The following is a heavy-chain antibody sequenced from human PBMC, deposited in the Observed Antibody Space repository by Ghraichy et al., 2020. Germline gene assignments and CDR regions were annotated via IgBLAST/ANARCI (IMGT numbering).Heavy chain of an antibody. Sequence: GGSLRLSCAASGFTFSTYGMSWVRQAPGKGLEWVSGISETSSRIHYADSVKGRFTVSRDNSENTLYLQMNSLRADDTAVYYCARDHIGMPDSWGQGTLVTVSS. J-gene: IGHJ4*02. CDR2: ISETSSRI. V-gene: IGHV3-23*01. D-gene: IGHD2-2*01. CDR1: GFTFSTYG. CDR3: ARDHIGMPDS.